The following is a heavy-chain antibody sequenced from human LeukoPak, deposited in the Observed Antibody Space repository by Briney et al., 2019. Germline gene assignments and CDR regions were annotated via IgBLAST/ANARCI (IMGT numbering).Heavy chain of an antibody. V-gene: IGHV3-23*01. CDR1: SGFA. J-gene: IGHJ4*02. CDR3: AKGHRSSSSFFDS. CDR2: INGRGDDT. Sequence: GESLRLSCAAFSGFAMSWVRQAPGKGLEWVSAINGRGDDTYYPDSVKGRFTISRDNSNNTLYLQMNSLRAEDTAVYYRAKGHRSSSSFFDSWGQGILVTVSS. D-gene: IGHD6-19*01.